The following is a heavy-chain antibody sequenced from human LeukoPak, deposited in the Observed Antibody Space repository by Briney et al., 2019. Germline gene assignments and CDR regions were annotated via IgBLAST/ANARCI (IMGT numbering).Heavy chain of an antibody. CDR2: ISYSGRT. V-gene: IGHV4-59*08. CDR3: ARGLYRYGRSTFDY. J-gene: IGHJ4*02. Sequence: SETLSLTCTVSGGSISSDYWSWLRQPPGKGLEWIGYISYSGRTYYNPSLRSRVTISVDTSKNHFSLKLSSVTAADTAVYYCARGLYRYGRSTFDYWGQGTLVTVSS. D-gene: IGHD2-2*02. CDR1: GGSISSDY.